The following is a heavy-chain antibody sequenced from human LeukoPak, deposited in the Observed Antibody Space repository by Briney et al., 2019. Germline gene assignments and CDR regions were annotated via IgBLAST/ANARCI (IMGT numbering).Heavy chain of an antibody. CDR3: ARDTLYGNYFDY. Sequence: GRSLRLSCAASGFTFSSYAMHWVRQAPGKGLEWVAVISYDGSNKYYADSVKGRFTISRDNSKNTLYLQMNSLRAEDTAVYYCARDTLYGNYFDYWGQGTLVTGSS. D-gene: IGHD3-10*01. J-gene: IGHJ4*02. CDR2: ISYDGSNK. V-gene: IGHV3-30-3*01. CDR1: GFTFSSYA.